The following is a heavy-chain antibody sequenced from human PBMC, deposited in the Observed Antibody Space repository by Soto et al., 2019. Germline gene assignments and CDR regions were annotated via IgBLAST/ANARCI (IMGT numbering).Heavy chain of an antibody. D-gene: IGHD3-22*01. V-gene: IGHV1-18*04. CDR3: ARDREYYYDSSGNFYYHYGLDV. J-gene: IGHJ6*02. CDR2: LSGYNGNT. Sequence: QVQLVESGAEVKKPGASVKVSCKASGYTFTDYGISWVRQAPGQGLEWMGWLSGYNGNTKYAQKFQGRVTMTTDTPTNTAYKELRSLRSDDTAVDYCARDREYYYDSSGNFYYHYGLDVWGQGTTVTVS. CDR1: GYTFTDYG.